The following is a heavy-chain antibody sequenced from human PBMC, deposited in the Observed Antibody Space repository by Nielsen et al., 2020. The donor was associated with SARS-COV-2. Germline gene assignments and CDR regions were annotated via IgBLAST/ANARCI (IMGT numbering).Heavy chain of an antibody. D-gene: IGHD3-22*01. CDR2: ISYDGSNK. CDR3: ARDMSVVITGYYFDY. J-gene: IGHJ4*02. V-gene: IGHV3-30-3*01. Sequence: WIRQPPGKGLEWVAVISYDGSNKYYADSVKGRFTISRDNSKNTLYLQMNGLRAEDTAVYYCARDMSVVITGYYFDYWGQGTLVTVSS.